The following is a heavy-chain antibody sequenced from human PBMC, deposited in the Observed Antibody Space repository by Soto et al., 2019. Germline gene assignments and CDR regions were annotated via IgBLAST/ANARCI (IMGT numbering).Heavy chain of an antibody. CDR1: GGTLSSYA. Sequence: SVKVSCKASGGTLSSYAISWVRQSPGQGLEWMGGIIPIFGTANYAQKFQGRVTITADESTSTAYMELSSLRSEDTAVYYCARGSYYDFWSGYYRRTPYYYYGMDVWGQGTTVTVSS. CDR3: ARGSYYDFWSGYYRRTPYYYYGMDV. D-gene: IGHD3-3*01. V-gene: IGHV1-69*13. CDR2: IIPIFGTA. J-gene: IGHJ6*02.